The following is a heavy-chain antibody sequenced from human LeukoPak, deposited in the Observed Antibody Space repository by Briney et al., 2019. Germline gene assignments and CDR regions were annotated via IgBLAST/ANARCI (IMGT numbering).Heavy chain of an antibody. CDR3: ARLPTGYSSSWYWFDP. V-gene: IGHV4-39*01. D-gene: IGHD6-13*01. Sequence: SETLSLTCTVSGGSISSSSYYWGWIRQPPGKGLEWIGNIYYSGSTYYNPSLNSRVTISVDTSKNQFSLKLSSVTAADTAVYYCARLPTGYSSSWYWFDPWGQGTLVTVSS. CDR2: IYYSGST. J-gene: IGHJ5*02. CDR1: GGSISSSSYY.